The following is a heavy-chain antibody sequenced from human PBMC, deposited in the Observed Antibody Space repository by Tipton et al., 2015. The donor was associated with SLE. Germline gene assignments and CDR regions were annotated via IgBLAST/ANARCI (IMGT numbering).Heavy chain of an antibody. J-gene: IGHJ6*02. D-gene: IGHD6-19*01. CDR2: IRYDGSNK. CDR3: AKVGVAGYYYYGMDV. CDR1: GFTFSSYG. Sequence: SLRLSCAASGFTFSSYGMHWVRQAPGKGLEWVAFIRYDGSNKYYADSVKGRFTISRDNSKNTLYLQMNSLRAEDTAVYYCAKVGVAGYYYYGMDVWGQGTTVTVSS. V-gene: IGHV3-30*02.